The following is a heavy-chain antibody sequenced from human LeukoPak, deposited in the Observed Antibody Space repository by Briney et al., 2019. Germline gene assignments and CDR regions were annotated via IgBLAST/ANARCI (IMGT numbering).Heavy chain of an antibody. D-gene: IGHD3-22*01. CDR1: GGSISGYY. J-gene: IGHJ6*03. CDR2: IYTSGST. V-gene: IGHV4-4*07. CDR3: ARDYYDSSGSRPYYYYYMDV. Sequence: PSETLSLTCTVSGGSISGYYWSWIRQPAGKGLEWIGRIYTSGSTNYNPSLKSRVTMSVDTSKNQFSLKLSSVTAADTAVYYCARDYYDSSGSRPYYYYYMDVWGKGTTVTISS.